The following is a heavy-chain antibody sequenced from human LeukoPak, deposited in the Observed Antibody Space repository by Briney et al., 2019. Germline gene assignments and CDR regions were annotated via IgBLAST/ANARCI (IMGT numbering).Heavy chain of an antibody. V-gene: IGHV4-34*01. CDR2: INHSGST. J-gene: IGHJ6*03. Sequence: PSETLSLTCAVYGGSFSGYYWSWIRQPPGKGLEWIGEINHSGSTNYNPSLKSRVTISVDTSKNQFSLKLSSVTAADTAVYFCVRVYGFYYYMDVWGKGTTVTDSS. D-gene: IGHD3-16*01. CDR3: VRVYGFYYYMDV. CDR1: GGSFSGYY.